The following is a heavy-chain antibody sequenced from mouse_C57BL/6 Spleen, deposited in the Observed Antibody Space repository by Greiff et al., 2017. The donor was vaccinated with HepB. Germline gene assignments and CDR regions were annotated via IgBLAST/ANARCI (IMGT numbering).Heavy chain of an antibody. V-gene: IGHV1-54*01. CDR1: GYAFTNYL. CDR3: AREDYSNSYFDY. CDR2: INPGSGGT. Sequence: VQLQQSGAELVRPGTSVKVSCKASGYAFTNYLIEWVKQRPGQGLEWIGVINPGSGGTNYNEKFKGKATLTADKSSSTAYMQLSSLTSEDSAVYFCAREDYSNSYFDYWGQSTTLTVSS. J-gene: IGHJ2*01. D-gene: IGHD2-5*01.